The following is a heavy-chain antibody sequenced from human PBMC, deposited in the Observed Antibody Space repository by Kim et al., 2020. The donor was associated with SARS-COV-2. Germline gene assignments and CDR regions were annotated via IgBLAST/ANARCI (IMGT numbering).Heavy chain of an antibody. D-gene: IGHD3-22*01. Sequence: GGSLRLSCAASGFTFSSYAMHWVRQAPGKGLEWVAVIWYDGSNKYYADSVKGRFTISRDNSKNTLYLQMNSLRAEDTAVYYCAKEEEYYDSSGYYQYFQHWGQGTLVTVSS. V-gene: IGHV3-33*06. CDR1: GFTFSSYA. CDR3: AKEEEYYDSSGYYQYFQH. J-gene: IGHJ1*01. CDR2: IWYDGSNK.